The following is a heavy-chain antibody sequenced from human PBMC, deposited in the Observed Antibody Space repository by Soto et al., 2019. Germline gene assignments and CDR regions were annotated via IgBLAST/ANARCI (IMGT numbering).Heavy chain of an antibody. J-gene: IGHJ4*02. V-gene: IGHV4-61*01. D-gene: IGHD1-7*01. Sequence: PSETLSLTCTVSGGSVSSGSYYWSWIRQPPGKGLEWIGYIYYSGSTNYNPSLKSRVTISVDTSKNQFSLKLSSVTAADTAVYYCARVNIWNYAGGRVFDYWGQGTLVTVSS. CDR2: IYYSGST. CDR3: ARVNIWNYAGGRVFDY. CDR1: GGSVSSGSYY.